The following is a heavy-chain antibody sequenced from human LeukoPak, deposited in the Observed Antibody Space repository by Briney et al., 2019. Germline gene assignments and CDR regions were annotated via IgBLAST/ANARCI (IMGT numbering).Heavy chain of an antibody. CDR1: GGSFSGYY. CDR2: INHSGST. D-gene: IGHD1-7*01. CDR3: ARGPGELRKNWFDP. V-gene: IGHV4-34*01. J-gene: IGHJ5*02. Sequence: PSETLSLTCAVYGGSFSGYYCTWIRQPPGKGLEWIGEINHSGSTSYNPSLKSRVTISLDTSKNQFSLKLSSVTAADTAVYYCARGPGELRKNWFDPWGQGTLVTVSS.